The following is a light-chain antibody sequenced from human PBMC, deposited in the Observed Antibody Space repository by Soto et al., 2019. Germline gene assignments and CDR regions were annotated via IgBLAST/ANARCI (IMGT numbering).Light chain of an antibody. J-gene: IGKJ3*01. CDR2: AAS. CDR1: QSISSY. V-gene: IGKV1-39*01. Sequence: DIQMTQSPSSLSASVGDRVTITCRASQSISSYLNWYQQKPGKAPKLLIYAASSLQSGVPSRFSGRGSGTDFTISISSVQLEDFSTYYCQQSYSTQCTFGPGTKVDIK. CDR3: QQSYSTQCT.